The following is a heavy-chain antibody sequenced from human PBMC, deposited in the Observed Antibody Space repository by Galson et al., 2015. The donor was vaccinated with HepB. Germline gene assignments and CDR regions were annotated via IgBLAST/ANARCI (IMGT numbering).Heavy chain of an antibody. D-gene: IGHD6-13*01. CDR1: SGSISSYY. Sequence: ETLSLTCTVSSGSISSYYWSWIRQTAGKGLEWIGRIYSSGSTNYSPSLRSRVTMSVDKSKNQFSLKLTSVTAADTAVYFCARENRRAWYENAFDIWGQGTMVTVSS. V-gene: IGHV4-4*07. CDR2: IYSSGST. CDR3: ARENRRAWYENAFDI. J-gene: IGHJ3*02.